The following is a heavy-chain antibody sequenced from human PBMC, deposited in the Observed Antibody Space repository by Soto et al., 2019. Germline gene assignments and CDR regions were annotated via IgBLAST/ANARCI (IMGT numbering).Heavy chain of an antibody. CDR3: ASSYGTSWYGDY. Sequence: QVQLVPSGAEVKKPGSSVKVSCKASGNTFNNYAVTWVRQAPGQGLEWMGGIIPVRGTANYAQKFQGRVTITADESTSTVFMQLSSLRSEDTAVYYCASSYGTSWYGDYWGQGTLVTVSS. D-gene: IGHD6-13*01. V-gene: IGHV1-69*01. CDR2: IIPVRGTA. J-gene: IGHJ4*02. CDR1: GNTFNNYA.